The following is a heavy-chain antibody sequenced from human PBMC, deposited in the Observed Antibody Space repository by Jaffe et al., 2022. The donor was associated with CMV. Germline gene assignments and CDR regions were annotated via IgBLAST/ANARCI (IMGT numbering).Heavy chain of an antibody. CDR2: IIPILGIA. J-gene: IGHJ5*02. CDR3: AWMLNGDIVGFLAP. Sequence: QVQLVQSGAEVKKPGSSVKVSCKASGGTFSSYAISWVRQAPGQGLEWMGRIIPILGIANYAQKFQGRVTITADKSTSTAYMELSSLRSEDTAVYYCAWMLNGDIVGFLAPWGQGTLVTVSS. D-gene: IGHD2-15*01. CDR1: GGTFSSYA. V-gene: IGHV1-69*09.